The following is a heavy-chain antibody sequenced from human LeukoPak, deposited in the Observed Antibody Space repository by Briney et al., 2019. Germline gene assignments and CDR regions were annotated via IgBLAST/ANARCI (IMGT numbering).Heavy chain of an antibody. CDR3: TTVIMGAPKDDY. CDR2: FRSKTDGGTI. D-gene: IGHD1-26*01. V-gene: IGHV3-15*05. J-gene: IGHJ4*02. CDR1: GFTFSNAW. Sequence: PGGSLRLSCAASGFTFSNAWMSWVRQAPGKGLEWDGRFRSKTDGGTIDYAAPVKGRFTISRDDSRNTLYLQMNSLKTEDTAVHYCTTVIMGAPKDDYWGQGTLVTVSS.